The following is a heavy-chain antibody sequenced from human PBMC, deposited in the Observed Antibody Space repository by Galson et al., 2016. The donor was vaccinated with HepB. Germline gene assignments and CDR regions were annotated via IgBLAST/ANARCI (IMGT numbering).Heavy chain of an antibody. CDR1: GGSFRDIA. J-gene: IGHJ4*02. CDR3: ATDVLGLFDY. CDR2: IVPLFDAP. Sequence: SVKVSCKASGGSFRDIAINWVRQAPGQGLEWMGGIVPLFDAPNYARKFQGRVTITADTSTSTAYMELDSLTSEDTAVYFCATDVLGLFDYWGQGTLVTVSS. D-gene: IGHD3-16*01. V-gene: IGHV1-69*06.